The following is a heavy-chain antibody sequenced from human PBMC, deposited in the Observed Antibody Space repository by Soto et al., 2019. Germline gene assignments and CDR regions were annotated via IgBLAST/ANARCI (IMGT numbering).Heavy chain of an antibody. Sequence: PSETLSLTCAVSGFSISSAYYWGWIRQPPGKGLDWIGTVYHGVTAFYNPSLRSRVTISVDTSKNQFSLKLSSVTAADTAVYYCARDRLPPESGHYYYYYGMDVWGQGTTVT. J-gene: IGHJ6*02. CDR3: ARDRLPPESGHYYYYYGMDV. V-gene: IGHV4-38-2*02. D-gene: IGHD3-3*01. CDR2: VYHGVTA. CDR1: GFSISSAYY.